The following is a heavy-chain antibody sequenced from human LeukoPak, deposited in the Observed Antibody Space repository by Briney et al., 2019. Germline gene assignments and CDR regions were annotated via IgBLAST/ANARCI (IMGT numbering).Heavy chain of an antibody. D-gene: IGHD3-3*01. CDR3: ARAANYDFWSGYIQFYYYYYYMDV. CDR2: ISAYNGNT. Sequence: GASVKVSCKASGYTFTSYGISRVRQAPGQGLEWMGWISAYNGNTNYAQKLQGRVTMTTDTSTSTAYMELRSLRSDDTAVYYCARAANYDFWSGYIQFYYYYYYMDVWGKGTTVTVSS. J-gene: IGHJ6*03. CDR1: GYTFTSYG. V-gene: IGHV1-18*01.